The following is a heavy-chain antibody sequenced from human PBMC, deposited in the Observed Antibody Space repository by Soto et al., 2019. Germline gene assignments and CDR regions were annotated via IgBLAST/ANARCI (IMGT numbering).Heavy chain of an antibody. Sequence: ASVKVSCKASGGTFSSYAISWVRQAPGQGLEWMGGIIPYNGKTTYAQKVQGRVTMTTDTSTSTAYMELRGLRSDDTAVYYCARVDDYVWGSFRPWGQGTQVTVS. CDR1: GGTFSSYA. J-gene: IGHJ4*02. D-gene: IGHD3-16*02. CDR2: IIPYNGKT. V-gene: IGHV1-18*01. CDR3: ARVDDYVWGSFRP.